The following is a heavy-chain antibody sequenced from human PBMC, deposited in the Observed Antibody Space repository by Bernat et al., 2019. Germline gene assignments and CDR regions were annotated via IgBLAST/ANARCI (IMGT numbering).Heavy chain of an antibody. V-gene: IGHV1-18*01. Sequence: QVQLVQSGAEVKKPGASVKVSCKASGYTFTSYGISWVRQAPGQGLEWMGWISAYNGNTNYAQKLQGRGTVTTDKSTRTAYMELRSLRSDDAAVYDCAGAGDDIWTGNWFDPWGQGTLVTVSS. CDR1: GYTFTSYG. D-gene: IGHD3-9*01. CDR3: AGAGDDIWTGNWFDP. J-gene: IGHJ5*02. CDR2: ISAYNGNT.